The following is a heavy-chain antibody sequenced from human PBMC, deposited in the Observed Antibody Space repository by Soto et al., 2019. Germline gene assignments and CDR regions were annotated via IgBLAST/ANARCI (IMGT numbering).Heavy chain of an antibody. V-gene: IGHV3-72*01. D-gene: IGHD3-10*01. CDR2: TRNKANSYTT. CDR3: AGGGEVRGDPFDY. Sequence: EVQLVESGGGLVQPGGSLRLSCAASGFTFSDHYMDWVRQAPGKGLEWVGRTRNKANSYTTEYAASVKGRFTISRDDSKNSRYRQMNSLKTEDTAVYYCAGGGEVRGDPFDYWGQGTLVTVSS. CDR1: GFTFSDHY. J-gene: IGHJ4*02.